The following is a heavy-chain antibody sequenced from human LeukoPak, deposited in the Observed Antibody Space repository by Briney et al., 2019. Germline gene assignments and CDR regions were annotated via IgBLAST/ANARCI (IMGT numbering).Heavy chain of an antibody. Sequence: PSQTLSLTCTVSGGSISSGGYYWSWIPHPPGEGLDGIGYIYYSGSNYYHPSLKSRVTISLDTSKNQFSMKLSSVTAADTAVYYCARVTTVTTSFHFDYWGQGTLVTVSS. V-gene: IGHV4-30-4*01. CDR2: IYYSGSN. J-gene: IGHJ4*02. CDR1: GGSISSGGYY. CDR3: ARVTTVTTSFHFDY. D-gene: IGHD4-17*01.